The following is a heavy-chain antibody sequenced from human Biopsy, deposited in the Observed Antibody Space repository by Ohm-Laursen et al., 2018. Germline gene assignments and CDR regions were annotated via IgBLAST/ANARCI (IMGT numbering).Heavy chain of an antibody. Sequence: SVKVSCKAAAGTFNSYAISWVRQAPGQGLEWVGGIIPIFDTANYAQKFQGRVTITADKSTTTSYMVLSSLRSDDTAIYYCARENYYETGGYDGYSDSWGQGTLISVSS. V-gene: IGHV1-69*06. J-gene: IGHJ4*02. D-gene: IGHD3-16*01. CDR3: ARENYYETGGYDGYSDS. CDR1: AGTFNSYA. CDR2: IIPIFDTA.